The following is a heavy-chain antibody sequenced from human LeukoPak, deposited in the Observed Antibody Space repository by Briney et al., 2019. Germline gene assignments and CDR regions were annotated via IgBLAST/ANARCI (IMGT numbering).Heavy chain of an antibody. CDR3: ARVSQWGGYYYDYYGMDV. D-gene: IGHD3-3*01. CDR1: GFTVSSNN. CDR2: IYSGGST. V-gene: IGHV3-66*01. Sequence: GGSLRLSCAASGFTVSSNNMSWVRQAPGKGLEWVSVIYSGGSTYYADSVKGRFTISRDNSKNTLYLQMNSLRAEDTAVYYCARVSQWGGYYYDYYGMDVWGQGTTVTVSS. J-gene: IGHJ6*02.